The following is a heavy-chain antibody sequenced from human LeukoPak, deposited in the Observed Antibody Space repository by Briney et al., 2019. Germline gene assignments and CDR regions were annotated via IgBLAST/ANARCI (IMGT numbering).Heavy chain of an antibody. D-gene: IGHD1-26*01. CDR3: ASGSYYLFDY. J-gene: IGHJ4*02. CDR1: GASISSYY. Sequence: KPSETLSLTCSVFGASISSYYWSWIRQPAGKGLEWIGRIYTSGSTNYNPSLKSRVTMSVDTSKNRFSLKLSSVTAADTAVYYCASGSYYLFDYWGQGTLVTVSS. CDR2: IYTSGST. V-gene: IGHV4-4*07.